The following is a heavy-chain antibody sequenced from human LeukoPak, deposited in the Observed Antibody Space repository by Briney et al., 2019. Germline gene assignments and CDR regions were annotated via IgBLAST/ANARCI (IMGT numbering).Heavy chain of an antibody. J-gene: IGHJ3*02. V-gene: IGHV3-74*01. D-gene: IGHD1/OR15-1a*01. CDR3: ARVLYYTSWNTGAFDI. CDR2: ITSDGSST. CDR1: GFTFSSYW. Sequence: PGGSLRLSCAASGFTFSSYWMHWVRQAPGKGLVWVSRITSDGSSTSHADSVKGRFTISRDNAKNTLYLQTNSLRAEDTAVYYCARVLYYTSWNTGAFDIWGQGTMVTVSS.